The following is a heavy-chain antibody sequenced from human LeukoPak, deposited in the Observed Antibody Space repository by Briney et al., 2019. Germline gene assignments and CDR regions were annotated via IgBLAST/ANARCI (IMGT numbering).Heavy chain of an antibody. D-gene: IGHD2-2*01. Sequence: PGGSLRLSCAASGFTLSTSWMTWVRQAPGKGLDWVGNINPDGSRITYVNSVKGRFTFSRDNAKNSLFLQLNSLRAEDTAVYYCARGYNPDIVVVLVDYWGQGTLVTVSS. V-gene: IGHV3-7*01. CDR2: INPDGSRI. J-gene: IGHJ4*02. CDR3: ARGYNPDIVVVLVDY. CDR1: GFTLSTSW.